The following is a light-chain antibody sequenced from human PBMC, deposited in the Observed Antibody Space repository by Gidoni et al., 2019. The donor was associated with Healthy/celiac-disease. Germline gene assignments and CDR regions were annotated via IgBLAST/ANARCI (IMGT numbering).Light chain of an antibody. V-gene: IGKV4-1*01. CDR3: QQYYSTLSWT. Sequence: DIVMTKAPDSLAVSLGERATINCKSSQSVLYSSNNKNYLAWYQQKPGQPPKLLIYWASTRESGVPDRFSGSGSGTDFTLTISSLQAEDVAVYYCQQYYSTLSWTFXQXTKVEIK. J-gene: IGKJ1*01. CDR1: QSVLYSSNNKNY. CDR2: WAS.